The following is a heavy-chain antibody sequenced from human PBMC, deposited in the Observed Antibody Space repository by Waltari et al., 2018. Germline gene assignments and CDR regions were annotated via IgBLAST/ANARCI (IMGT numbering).Heavy chain of an antibody. Sequence: QVQLQESGPGLVKPSETLSLTCAVSGYSISSGYYWGWIRQPPGKGLEWIGSIYHSGSTYYNPSLKSRVTISVDTSKNQFSLKLSSVTAADTAVYYCARSRITMIVVVTDWYFDLWGQGTLVTVSS. J-gene: IGHJ2*01. CDR2: IYHSGST. CDR1: GYSISSGYY. CDR3: ARSRITMIVVVTDWYFDL. V-gene: IGHV4-38-2*01. D-gene: IGHD3-22*01.